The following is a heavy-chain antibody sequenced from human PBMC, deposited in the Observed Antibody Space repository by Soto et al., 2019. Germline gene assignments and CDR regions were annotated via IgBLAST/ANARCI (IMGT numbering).Heavy chain of an antibody. J-gene: IGHJ6*02. Sequence: QLQLQESGPGLVKPSETLSLTCTVSGDSITSSGSYWGWIRQPPGKGLEWIGSIYYNGSTYYNPSLKSRVTISVDTSKNHLSLKLTSMTAADTAMYYCARHGGPSGSYPRIYYYGMNVWGQGTTVTVSS. CDR1: GDSITSSGSY. V-gene: IGHV4-39*01. CDR3: ARHGGPSGSYPRIYYYGMNV. CDR2: IYYNGST. D-gene: IGHD6-19*01.